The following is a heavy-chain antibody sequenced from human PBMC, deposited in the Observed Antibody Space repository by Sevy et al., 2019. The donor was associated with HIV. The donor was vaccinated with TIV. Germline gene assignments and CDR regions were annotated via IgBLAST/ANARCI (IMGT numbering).Heavy chain of an antibody. J-gene: IGHJ4*02. CDR1: GFTFSSYG. D-gene: IGHD1-7*01. V-gene: IGHV3-33*01. CDR2: IWYDGSNK. Sequence: GGSLRLSCAASGFTFSSYGMHWVRQAPGKGLEWVAVIWYDGSNKYYADSVKGRFTISRDNSKNTLYLQMNSLRAEDTAVYYWARVGITGTTGIDYWGQGTLVTVSS. CDR3: ARVGITGTTGIDY.